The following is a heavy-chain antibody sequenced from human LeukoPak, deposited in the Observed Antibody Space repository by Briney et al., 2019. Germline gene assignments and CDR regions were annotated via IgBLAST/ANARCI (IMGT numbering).Heavy chain of an antibody. D-gene: IGHD3-16*02. Sequence: PSETLSLTCTVSGGSISSSNYYWGWIRQPPGKGLEWIGSIYYSGSTYYNPSLKSRVTISVDTSKNQFSLKLSSVTAADTAVYYCARYHYVWGSYRQYYFDYWGQGTLVTVSS. V-gene: IGHV4-39*07. CDR2: IYYSGST. CDR1: GGSISSSNYY. J-gene: IGHJ4*02. CDR3: ARYHYVWGSYRQYYFDY.